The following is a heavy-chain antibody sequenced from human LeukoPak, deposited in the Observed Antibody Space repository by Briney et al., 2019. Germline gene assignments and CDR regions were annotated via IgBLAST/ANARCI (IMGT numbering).Heavy chain of an antibody. CDR2: ISSNGGST. CDR3: ARRAAAGPLYFGY. D-gene: IGHD6-13*01. J-gene: IGHJ4*02. V-gene: IGHV3-64*01. Sequence: GGSLRLSCAASGFIFSTYAMHWVRQAPGKGLEYVSSISSNGGSTYYANSVTGRFTISRDNSKNTLYLQVGSLRAEDMAVYYCARRAAAGPLYFGYWGQGTLVTVSS. CDR1: GFIFSTYA.